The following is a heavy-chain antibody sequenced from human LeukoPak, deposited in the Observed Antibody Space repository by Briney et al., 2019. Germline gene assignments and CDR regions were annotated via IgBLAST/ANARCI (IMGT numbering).Heavy chain of an antibody. CDR1: GYSISSGYY. V-gene: IGHV4-38-2*01. CDR2: IYHSGST. J-gene: IGHJ4*02. D-gene: IGHD6-13*01. CDR3: ARSIAAAVYFDY. Sequence: TPSETLSLTCAVSGYSISSGYYWGWIRQPPGKGLEWIGSIYHSGSTYYNPSLKSRVTISVDTSKNQFSLKLSSVTAADTAVYYCARSIAAAVYFDYWGQGTLVTVSS.